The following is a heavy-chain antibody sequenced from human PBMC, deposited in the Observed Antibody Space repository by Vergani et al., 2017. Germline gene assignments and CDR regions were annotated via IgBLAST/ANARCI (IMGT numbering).Heavy chain of an antibody. V-gene: IGHV3-66*02. CDR1: GFTVSSNY. CDR3: ARDGHCSSTSCYGGTYYYYMDV. D-gene: IGHD2-2*01. Sequence: EVQLVESGGGLVQPGGSLRLSCAASGFTVSSNYMSWVRQAPGKGLEWVSVIYSGGSTYYADSVKGRFTISRDNSKNTLYLQMNSLRAEDTAVYYCARDGHCSSTSCYGGTYYYYMDVWGKGTTVTVSS. CDR2: IYSGGST. J-gene: IGHJ6*03.